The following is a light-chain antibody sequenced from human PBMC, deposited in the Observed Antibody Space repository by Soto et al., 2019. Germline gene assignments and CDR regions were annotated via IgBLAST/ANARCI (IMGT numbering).Light chain of an antibody. CDR2: AVS. CDR1: QSVSSN. J-gene: IGKJ1*01. Sequence: EIMMTQSPGTLSASPGERATLSCRASQSVSSNLAWYQHKSGQAPRVLIYAVSTRATGIPARFSGSVSGTEFTLTISSLQSKDFAVYYCQQYNKWPLTLGQGTKVEIK. CDR3: QQYNKWPLT. V-gene: IGKV3-15*01.